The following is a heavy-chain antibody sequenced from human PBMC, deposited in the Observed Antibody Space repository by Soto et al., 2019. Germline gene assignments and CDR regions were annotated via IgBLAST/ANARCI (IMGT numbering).Heavy chain of an antibody. V-gene: IGHV4-4*07. J-gene: IGHJ6*02. CDR3: ARGGSTHYYYGLDV. CDR2: VAASGSA. Sequence: SETLSLTCTVSGGSTSGFFWTWVRQPPGMPLEGLGHVAASGSAAYNPSLRSRLSLSLDVSKNRFSLELTSVTAADTATYFCARGGSTHYYYGLDVWGQGPTVTVSS. CDR1: GGSTSGFF.